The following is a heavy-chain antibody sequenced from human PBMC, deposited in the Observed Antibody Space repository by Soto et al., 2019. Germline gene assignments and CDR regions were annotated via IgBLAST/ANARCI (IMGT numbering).Heavy chain of an antibody. CDR1: GFSFSNYG. CDR2: IWYDGSNE. D-gene: IGHD4-17*01. Sequence: GGSLRLCCAASGFSFSNYGMHWVRQAPGKGLEWVAVIWYDGSNEYYADSVKGRFTISRDNSKNTLYLQMNSLRAEDTVVYYCARAAYGDNSYWFDPWGQGTLVTVSS. V-gene: IGHV3-33*01. CDR3: ARAAYGDNSYWFDP. J-gene: IGHJ5*02.